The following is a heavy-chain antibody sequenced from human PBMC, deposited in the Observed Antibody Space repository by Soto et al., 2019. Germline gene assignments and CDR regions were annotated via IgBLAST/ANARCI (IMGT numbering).Heavy chain of an antibody. CDR3: ARASGRPGGGACDI. J-gene: IGHJ3*02. Sequence: EVQLLESGGGLVQPGGSLRLSCAASGFTFSTHAMIWVRQAPGKGLNWVSTVDVGGGSTYYTDSVKGRFTVSRDNSKNTVYPQLNTQTAEDTSIYFGARASGRPGGGACDIWGQGTMVTVSS. V-gene: IGHV3-23*01. D-gene: IGHD6-25*01. CDR2: VDVGGGST. CDR1: GFTFSTHA.